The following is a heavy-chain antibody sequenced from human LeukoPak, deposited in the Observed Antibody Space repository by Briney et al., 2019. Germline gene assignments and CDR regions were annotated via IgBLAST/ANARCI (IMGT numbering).Heavy chain of an antibody. CDR3: ARGRRTIEATAWFDP. CDR2: ISAYNGNT. V-gene: IGHV1-18*01. J-gene: IGHJ5*02. D-gene: IGHD6-13*01. Sequence: ASVKVFCKASGYTFTSYGISWVRQAPGQGLEWLGWISAYNGNTNYVEKLQGRVTMTTDTSTSTAYMELRSLRSDDTAVYYCARGRRTIEATAWFDPWGQGTLVTVSS. CDR1: GYTFTSYG.